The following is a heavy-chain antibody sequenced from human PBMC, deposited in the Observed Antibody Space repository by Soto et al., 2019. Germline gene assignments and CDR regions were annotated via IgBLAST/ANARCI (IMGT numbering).Heavy chain of an antibody. D-gene: IGHD2-8*02. CDR1: GFTFSSYA. CDR2: ISGSVGST. J-gene: IGHJ5*02. V-gene: IGHV3-23*01. CDR3: ATFCTGGTCYPYP. Sequence: PGGSLRLSCAASGFTFSSYAMSWVRQAPGKGLEWVSAISGSVGSTYYADSVKGRFTISRDISKNTLYLQMNSLRAEDTAVYYCATFCTGGTCYPYPWGQGTLVTVSS.